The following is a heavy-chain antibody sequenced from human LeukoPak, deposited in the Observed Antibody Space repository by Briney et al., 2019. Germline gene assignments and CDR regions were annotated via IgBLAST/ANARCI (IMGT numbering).Heavy chain of an antibody. CDR2: IYYSGST. Sequence: SETLSLTCTVSGGSISSGGYYWSWIRQHPGKGLEWIGYIYYSGSTYYNPSLKSRVTISVDTSKNQFSLKLSSVTAADTAVYYRATLQYYYDHDAFDIWGQGTMVTVSS. V-gene: IGHV4-31*03. D-gene: IGHD3-22*01. J-gene: IGHJ3*02. CDR1: GGSISSGGYY. CDR3: ATLQYYYDHDAFDI.